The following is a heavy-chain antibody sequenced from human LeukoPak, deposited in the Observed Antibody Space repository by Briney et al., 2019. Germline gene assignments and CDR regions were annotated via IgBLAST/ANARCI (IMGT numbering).Heavy chain of an antibody. CDR1: GGSISSSSYY. V-gene: IGHV4-39*07. J-gene: IGHJ3*02. Sequence: PSETLSLTCTVSGGSISSSSYYWGWIRQPPGKGLEWIGSIYYSGSTYYNPSLKSRVTISVDTSKNQFSLKLSSVTAAGTAVYYCEREKIVGDTATFDIWGQGQMVTVSS. CDR3: EREKIVGDTATFDI. D-gene: IGHD1-26*01. CDR2: IYYSGST.